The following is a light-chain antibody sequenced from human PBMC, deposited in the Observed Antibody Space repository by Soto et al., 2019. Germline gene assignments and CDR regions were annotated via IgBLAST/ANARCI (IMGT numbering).Light chain of an antibody. Sequence: IVVTQSPATLSVSPGERVTLSCRASQGVGSNLAWYQQRPGQAPRLLIYDASTRATGIPDRFSGSGSGTDFTLTISSLQSEDFAVYYCQQYGSSYTFGQGTKLEIK. V-gene: IGKV3-15*01. CDR1: QGVGSN. CDR3: QQYGSSYT. J-gene: IGKJ2*01. CDR2: DAS.